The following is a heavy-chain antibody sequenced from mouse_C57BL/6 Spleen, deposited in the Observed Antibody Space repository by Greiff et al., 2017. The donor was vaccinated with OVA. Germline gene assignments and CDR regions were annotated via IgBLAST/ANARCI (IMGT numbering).Heavy chain of an antibody. CDR1: GFTFSSYA. CDR2: ISAGGSYT. V-gene: IGHV5-4*01. J-gene: IGHJ3*01. CDR3: ARSYYSNYPAWFAY. Sequence: EVQLVESGGGLVKPGGSLKLSCAASGFTFSSYAMSWVRQTPGKRLEWVATISAGGSYTYYPDNVKGRFTISRDNATNNLYLQMSHLKSEDTAMYYCARSYYSNYPAWFAYWGQGTLVTVSA. D-gene: IGHD2-5*01.